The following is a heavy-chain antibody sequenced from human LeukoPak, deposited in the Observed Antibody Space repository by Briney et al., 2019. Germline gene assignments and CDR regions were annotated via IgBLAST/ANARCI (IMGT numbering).Heavy chain of an antibody. Sequence: PSETLSLTCAVYGGSFSGYYWSWIRQPPGKGLEWIGEINHSGSTNYNPSLKSRVTISVDTSKNQFSLKLSSVTAADTAVYYCASALMVRGVRRSGDYWGQGTLVTVSS. V-gene: IGHV4-34*01. CDR2: INHSGST. CDR1: GGSFSGYY. J-gene: IGHJ4*02. CDR3: ASALMVRGVRRSGDY. D-gene: IGHD3-10*01.